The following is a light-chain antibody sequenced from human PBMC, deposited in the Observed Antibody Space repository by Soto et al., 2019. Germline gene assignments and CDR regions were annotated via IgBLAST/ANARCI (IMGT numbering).Light chain of an antibody. CDR3: QQYGTSPGT. V-gene: IGKV3-20*01. CDR1: QSVYGNY. J-gene: IGKJ2*01. CDR2: AAS. Sequence: EIVLTQSPGTLSLSPGETAALSCRASQSVYGNYVAWYRQKPGQAPKFLIYAASNRARDIPDRFSGSGSGTDFTLTISRLEPEDFAVYYCQQYGTSPGTFGQGTKLEIK.